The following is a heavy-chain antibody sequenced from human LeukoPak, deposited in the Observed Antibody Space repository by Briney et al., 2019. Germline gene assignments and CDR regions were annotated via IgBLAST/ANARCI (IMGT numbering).Heavy chain of an antibody. CDR1: GYTFTSHD. D-gene: IGHD1-1*01. J-gene: IGHJ5*02. Sequence: EASVTVPCTASGYTFTSHDIDWVRQATGQGLEWMGWMNPKSGNTGYAQKFQGRVTMTRDTSIGIAYMELSSLRSDDTAVYYCARGLGGKRTPPTRRFDPWGQGTQVTVSS. V-gene: IGHV1-8*01. CDR3: ARGLGGKRTPPTRRFDP. CDR2: MNPKSGNT.